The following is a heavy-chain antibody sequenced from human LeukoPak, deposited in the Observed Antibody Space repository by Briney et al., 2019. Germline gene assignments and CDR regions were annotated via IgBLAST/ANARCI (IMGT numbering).Heavy chain of an antibody. CDR1: GFTFSSYS. J-gene: IGHJ4*02. V-gene: IGHV3-21*01. D-gene: IGHD3-22*01. CDR2: ITRSSNYR. CDR3: ARALYDSSGYYSHFDY. Sequence: GGSLRLSCAASGFTFSSYSMNWVRQAPGKGLEWVSSITRSSNYRYYSDSMKGRFTISRDNAKKSLYLQMNSLRAEDTAVYYCARALYDSSGYYSHFDYWGQGTLVTVSS.